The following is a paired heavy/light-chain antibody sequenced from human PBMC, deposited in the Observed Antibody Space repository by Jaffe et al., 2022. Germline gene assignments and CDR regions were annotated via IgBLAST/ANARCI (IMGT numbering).Heavy chain of an antibody. J-gene: IGHJ2*01. Sequence: QVTLKESGPVLVKPTETLTLTCTVSGFSLSNARMGVSWIRQPPGKALEWLAHIFSNDEKSYSTSLKSRLTISKDTSKSQVVLTMTNMDPVDTATYYCARILEGYNWNVFWYFDLWGRGTLVTVSS. CDR3: ARILEGYNWNVFWYFDL. V-gene: IGHV2-26*01. CDR1: GFSLSNARMG. D-gene: IGHD1-1*01. CDR2: IFSNDEK.
Light chain of an antibody. CDR3: LLSYSGNWV. J-gene: IGLJ3*02. Sequence: QAVVTQEPSLTVSPGGTVTLTCGSSTGAVTSGHYPYWFQQKPGQAPRTLIYDTSNKHSWTPARFSGSLLGGKAALTLSGAQPEDEAEYYCLLSYSGNWVFGGGTKLTVL. V-gene: IGLV7-46*01. CDR1: TGAVTSGHY. CDR2: DTS.